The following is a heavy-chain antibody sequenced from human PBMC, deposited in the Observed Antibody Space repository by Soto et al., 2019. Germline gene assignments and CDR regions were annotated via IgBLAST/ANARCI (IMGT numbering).Heavy chain of an antibody. V-gene: IGHV3-7*01. D-gene: IGHD6-6*01. CDR3: ARGGERQLVGS. CDR2: INQDGSEK. J-gene: IGHJ4*02. Sequence: GWSLRLSCAASGFTFSISWMSLVRQAPGKGLEWVANINQDGSEKYYGDSVKGRFTISRDNAKNSLYLQMNSLRAEDTAVYYCARGGERQLVGSWGKGTLVTVSS. CDR1: GFTFSISW.